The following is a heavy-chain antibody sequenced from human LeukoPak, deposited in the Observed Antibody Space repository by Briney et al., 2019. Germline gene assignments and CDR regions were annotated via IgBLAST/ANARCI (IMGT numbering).Heavy chain of an antibody. D-gene: IGHD3-10*01. Sequence: SVKVSCKASLGTFSSYAISWVRQAPGQGLEWMGGIIPIFGTANYAQTFQGRVTITADESTSTASMELSSLRSEDTAVYYCAFDTMVRGVIIVGFDYWGQGTLVTVSS. V-gene: IGHV1-69*13. CDR1: LGTFSSYA. J-gene: IGHJ4*02. CDR3: AFDTMVRGVIIVGFDY. CDR2: IIPIFGTA.